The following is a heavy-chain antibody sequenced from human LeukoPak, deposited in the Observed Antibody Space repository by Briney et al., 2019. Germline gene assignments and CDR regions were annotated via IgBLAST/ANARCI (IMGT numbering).Heavy chain of an antibody. CDR3: ARDGALSGYDSGAFDI. Sequence: SETLSLTCTVSGGSISSYYWSWIRQPPGKGLEWIGYIYYSGSTNYNPSLKSRVTISVDTSKNQFSLKLSSVTTADTAVYYCARDGALSGYDSGAFDIWGQGTMVTVSS. CDR2: IYYSGST. CDR1: GGSISSYY. J-gene: IGHJ3*02. D-gene: IGHD5-12*01. V-gene: IGHV4-59*01.